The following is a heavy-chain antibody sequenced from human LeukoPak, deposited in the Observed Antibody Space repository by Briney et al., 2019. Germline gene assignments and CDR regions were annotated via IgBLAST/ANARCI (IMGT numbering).Heavy chain of an antibody. CDR2: ISSSSSYI. J-gene: IGHJ4*02. V-gene: IGHV3-21*01. CDR1: GFTFSSYS. D-gene: IGHD3-22*01. CDR3: ARDVHYYDSSGYPD. Sequence: GSLRLSCAASGFTFSSYSMNWVRQAPGKGLEWVSSISSSSSYIYYADSVKGRFTISRDNAKNSLYLQMNSLRAEDTAVYYCARDVHYYDSSGYPDWGQGTLVTVSS.